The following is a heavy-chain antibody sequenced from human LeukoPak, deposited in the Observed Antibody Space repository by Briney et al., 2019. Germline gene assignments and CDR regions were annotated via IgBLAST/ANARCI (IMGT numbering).Heavy chain of an antibody. CDR2: ISYDGSNK. V-gene: IGHV3-30*04. CDR1: GFTFSSYA. D-gene: IGHD3-10*01. J-gene: IGHJ6*04. CDR3: ARGDYYGSGSRYYYGMDV. Sequence: QPRRSLILSCAASGFTFSSYAMHWVRQAPGKGLEWVAVISYDGSNKYYADSVKGRFTISRDNSKNTLYLQMNSLRAEDTAVYYCARGDYYGSGSRYYYGMDVWGKGTTVTVSS.